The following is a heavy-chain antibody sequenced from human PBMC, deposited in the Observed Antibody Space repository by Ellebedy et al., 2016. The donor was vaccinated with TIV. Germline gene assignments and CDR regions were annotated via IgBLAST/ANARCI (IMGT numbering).Heavy chain of an antibody. J-gene: IGHJ5*02. CDR3: ARVRRMNWFDP. Sequence: AASVKVSCKASGGTFSRYAISWVRQAPGEGLEWVGRIIPILGMANYAQKFQGRVTITADTSMTTAYMELSSLRSEDTALYYGARVRRMNWFDPWGQGTLVTVSS. CDR1: GGTFSRYA. V-gene: IGHV1-69*04. D-gene: IGHD1-1*01. CDR2: IIPILGMA.